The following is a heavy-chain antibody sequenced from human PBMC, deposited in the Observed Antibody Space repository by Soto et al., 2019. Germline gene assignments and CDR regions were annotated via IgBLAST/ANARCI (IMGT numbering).Heavy chain of an antibody. V-gene: IGHV4-4*02. CDR1: GCSISVTNW. D-gene: IGHD4-17*01. CDR3: ARETYGDYVGYFDP. Sequence: SETMSITCDLSGCSISVTNWLPLVRRTPGKGLEWIGEIYHSGSPTYSPSLRGRATISVDKSNNQFSLRLRYVTAADTAVYYCARETYGDYVGYFDPWGQGTLVTVS. CDR2: IYHSGSP. J-gene: IGHJ5*02.